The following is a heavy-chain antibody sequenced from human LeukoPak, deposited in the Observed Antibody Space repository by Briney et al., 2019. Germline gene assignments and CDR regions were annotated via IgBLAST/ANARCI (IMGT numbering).Heavy chain of an antibody. CDR1: GYTFTSYG. D-gene: IGHD3-10*01. V-gene: IGHV1-18*01. CDR3: ARSDYYGSGAEGWFDP. CDR2: ISAYNGNT. Sequence: GASVKVSCKASGYTFTSYGISWVRQAPGQGLEWMGWISAYNGNTNYAQKLQGRVTMTTDTSTSTAYMELRSLRSDDTVVYYCARSDYYGSGAEGWFDPWGQGTLVTVSS. J-gene: IGHJ5*02.